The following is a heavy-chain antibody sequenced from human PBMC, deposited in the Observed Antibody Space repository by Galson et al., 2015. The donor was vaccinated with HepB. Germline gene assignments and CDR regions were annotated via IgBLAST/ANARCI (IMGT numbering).Heavy chain of an antibody. CDR1: GYKFPTYW. CDR3: ATYDEPGVAAHAFDL. Sequence: QSGAEVKKPGESLRISCKVSGYKFPTYWINWVRQMPGKGLEWMGRIDPTDSYTNYSPSFHGHVTFSADKSISTAYLHWSSLKASDTAIYYCATYDEPGVAAHAFDLWGQGTLVTVSS. V-gene: IGHV5-10-1*01. D-gene: IGHD6-13*01. CDR2: IDPTDSYT. J-gene: IGHJ3*01.